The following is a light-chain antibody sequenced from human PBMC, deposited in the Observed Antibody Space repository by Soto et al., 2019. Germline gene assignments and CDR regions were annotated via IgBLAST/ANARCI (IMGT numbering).Light chain of an antibody. Sequence: VVTQEPSLTVSPGGTVTLTCGSSTGAVTNGHYPYWFQQKPGQAPRTLIYDATNRHSWTPARFSGSLLGGKAALTLSGAQPEDEAEYYCLLSYNGPYVFGTGTKVTVL. V-gene: IGLV7-46*01. J-gene: IGLJ1*01. CDR2: DAT. CDR1: TGAVTNGHY. CDR3: LLSYNGPYV.